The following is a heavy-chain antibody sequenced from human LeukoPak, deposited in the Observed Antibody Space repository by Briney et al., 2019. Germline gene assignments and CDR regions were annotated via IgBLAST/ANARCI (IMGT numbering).Heavy chain of an antibody. CDR1: GGSISSSSYY. CDR3: ARLVAVAAPNDY. CDR2: IYYSGST. D-gene: IGHD6-19*01. Sequence: SETLSLTCTVSGGSISSSSYYWGWIRQPPGKGLEWIGSIYYSGSTYYNPSLKSRVTISVDTSKNQFSLKLSSVTAADTAVYYCARLVAVAAPNDYWGQGTLSPSPQ. V-gene: IGHV4-39*01. J-gene: IGHJ4*02.